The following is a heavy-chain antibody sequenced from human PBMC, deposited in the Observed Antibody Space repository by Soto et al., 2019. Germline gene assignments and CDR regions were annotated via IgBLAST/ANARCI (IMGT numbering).Heavy chain of an antibody. V-gene: IGHV3-23*01. CDR1: GFTFSSYA. CDR2: ISGSGDST. CDR3: AKGVPGIAVAGTGYFQH. D-gene: IGHD6-19*01. Sequence: EVQLLESGGGLVQPGGSLRLSCAASGFTFSSYAMSWVRQAPGKGLEWVSGISGSGDSTYYADSVKGRFTISRDNSKNTLYLQMNSLRGEDTVVYYCAKGVPGIAVAGTGYFQHWGQGTLVTVAS. J-gene: IGHJ1*01.